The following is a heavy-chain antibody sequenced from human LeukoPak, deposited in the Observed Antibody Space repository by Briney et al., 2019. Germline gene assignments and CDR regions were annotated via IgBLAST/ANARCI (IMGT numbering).Heavy chain of an antibody. CDR2: INPNSGGT. D-gene: IGHD2-2*01. Sequence: ASVKVSCKASGYTFTGYYMHWVRQAPGQGLEWMGWINPNSGGTNYAQKFQGRVTMTRDTSISTAYMELSRLRSDDTAVYYCARDRGYCSSTSCRPYYYYGMDVWGQGATVTVSS. CDR3: ARDRGYCSSTSCRPYYYYGMDV. V-gene: IGHV1-2*02. J-gene: IGHJ6*02. CDR1: GYTFTGYY.